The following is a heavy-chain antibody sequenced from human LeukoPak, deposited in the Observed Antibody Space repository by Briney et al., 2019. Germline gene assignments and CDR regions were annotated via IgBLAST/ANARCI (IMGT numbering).Heavy chain of an antibody. CDR3: ARDRGYVDY. CDR2: INSVGSST. J-gene: IGHJ4*02. CDR1: GFTFSNYW. V-gene: IGHV3-74*01. Sequence: GGSLRLSCAASGFTFSNYWMHWVRQVPGKGLLWVSLINSVGSSTSYADSVKGRFTISRDNAKSALFLQMNSLRAEDTAVYYCARDRGYVDYWGQGTLVTVSS.